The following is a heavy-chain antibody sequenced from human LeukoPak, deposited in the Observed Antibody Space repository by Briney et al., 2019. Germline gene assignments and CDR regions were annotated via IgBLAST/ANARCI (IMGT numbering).Heavy chain of an antibody. CDR1: GGSFSGYY. V-gene: IGHV4-34*01. Sequence: PSETLSLTCAVYGGSFSGYYWSWIRQPPGKGLEWIGEINHSGSTNYNPSLKSRVTISVDTSKNQFSLKLSSVTAADTAVYYCARGFGTRFYYYYYYYMDVWGKGTTVTVSS. CDR2: INHSGST. D-gene: IGHD3-16*01. J-gene: IGHJ6*03. CDR3: ARGFGTRFYYYYYYYMDV.